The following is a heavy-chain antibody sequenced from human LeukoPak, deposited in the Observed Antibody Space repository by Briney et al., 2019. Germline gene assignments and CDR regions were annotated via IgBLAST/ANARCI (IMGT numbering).Heavy chain of an antibody. CDR2: ISGSETTI. J-gene: IGHJ6*03. CDR3: AREGGSYHYYYYYYYMDV. V-gene: IGHV3-11*04. CDR1: GFTFSDYY. D-gene: IGHD1-26*01. Sequence: GGSLRLSCAASGFTFSDYYMNWIRQAPGKGLEWVSYISGSETTILYADSVKGRFTISRDNAKNSLYLQMNSLRAEDTAVYYCAREGGSYHYYYYYYYMDVWGKGTTVTVSS.